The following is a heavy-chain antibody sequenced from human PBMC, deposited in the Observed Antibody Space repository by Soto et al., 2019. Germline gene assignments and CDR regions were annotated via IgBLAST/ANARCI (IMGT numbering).Heavy chain of an antibody. CDR3: ARVSDPGYYYYGMDV. J-gene: IGHJ6*02. D-gene: IGHD2-21*01. Sequence: QVQLQESGPGLVKPSQTLSLTCTVSGGSISSGGYYWSWIRQHPGKGLEWIGYIYYSGSTYYNPSLKSRVTISVDTSKNQFSLKLSSVTAADTAVYYCARVSDPGYYYYGMDVWGQGTTVTVSS. CDR2: IYYSGST. CDR1: GGSISSGGYY. V-gene: IGHV4-31*03.